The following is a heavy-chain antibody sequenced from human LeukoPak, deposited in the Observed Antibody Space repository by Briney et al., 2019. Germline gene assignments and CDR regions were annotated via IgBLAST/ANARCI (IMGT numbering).Heavy chain of an antibody. CDR3: ARGIPAAIDNWFDP. CDR1: GYTFTSYG. V-gene: IGHV1-18*01. CDR2: ISAYNGNT. J-gene: IGHJ5*02. D-gene: IGHD2-2*01. Sequence: ASVKVSCKASGYTFTSYGISWVRQAPGQGLEWMGWISAYNGNTNYAQKFQGRVTMTRDTSISTAYMELSRLRSDDTAVYYCARGIPAAIDNWFDPWGQGTLVTVSS.